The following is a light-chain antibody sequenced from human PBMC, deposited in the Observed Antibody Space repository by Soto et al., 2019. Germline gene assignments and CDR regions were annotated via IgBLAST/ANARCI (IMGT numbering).Light chain of an antibody. V-gene: IGLV1-40*01. Sequence: QSVLTQPPSVSGAPGQRVTISCTGSSSNIGAGYDVRWYQQLPGTAPKLLIYGNSNRPSGVPDRFSGSKSGTSASLAITGLQAEDEADYYCQSYDSSLSGSYVVFGGGTKVTVL. J-gene: IGLJ2*01. CDR1: SSNIGAGYD. CDR3: QSYDSSLSGSYVV. CDR2: GNS.